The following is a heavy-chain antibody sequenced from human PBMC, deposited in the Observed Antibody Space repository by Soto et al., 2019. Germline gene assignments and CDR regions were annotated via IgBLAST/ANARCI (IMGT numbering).Heavy chain of an antibody. Sequence: SETLSLTCTVSGGSISSYYWSWIRQPPGKGLEWIGYIYYSGSTNYNPSLKSRVTISVDTSKNQFSLKLSSVTAADTAVYYCARHSSYYDFWSGYSSDYNWFDPWGQGTLVTVS. CDR2: IYYSGST. J-gene: IGHJ5*02. V-gene: IGHV4-59*08. CDR1: GGSISSYY. D-gene: IGHD3-3*01. CDR3: ARHSSYYDFWSGYSSDYNWFDP.